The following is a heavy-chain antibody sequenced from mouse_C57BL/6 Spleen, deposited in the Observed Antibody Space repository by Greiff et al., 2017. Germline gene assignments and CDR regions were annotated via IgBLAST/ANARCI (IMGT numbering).Heavy chain of an antibody. CDR1: GFSLTSYG. CDR3: AKNKEGDGYYVDY. J-gene: IGHJ2*01. V-gene: IGHV2-5*01. Sequence: VKVEESGPGLVQPSQSLSITCTVSGFSLTSYGVHWVRQSPGKGLEWLGVIWRGGSTDYNAAFMSRLSITKDNSKSQVFFKMNSLQADDTAIYYCAKNKEGDGYYVDYWGQGTTLTVSS. D-gene: IGHD2-3*01. CDR2: IWRGGST.